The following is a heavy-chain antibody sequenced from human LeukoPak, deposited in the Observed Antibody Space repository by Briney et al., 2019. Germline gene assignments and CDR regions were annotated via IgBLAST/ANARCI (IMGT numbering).Heavy chain of an antibody. CDR3: AKFLAVKGAFDV. CDR2: ISGSGTNT. Sequence: GGSLRLSCAASGFTFSSYAMSWVRQAPGKGLEWVSAISGSGTNTYYADSVKGRFTISRDNSKNTLYLQMNSLRAEDTAVYFCAKFLAVKGAFDVWGQGTMVTVSS. CDR1: GFTFSSYA. J-gene: IGHJ3*01. D-gene: IGHD6-19*01. V-gene: IGHV3-23*01.